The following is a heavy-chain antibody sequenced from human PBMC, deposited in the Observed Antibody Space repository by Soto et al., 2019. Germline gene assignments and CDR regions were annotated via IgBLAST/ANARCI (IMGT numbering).Heavy chain of an antibody. D-gene: IGHD3-3*01. CDR2: IAADGLAQ. CDR3: AKEFFSPQAYWFFDL. Sequence: QVQLVESGGGVVQPGRSLRLSCAASGFTYSTFGMHWVRQAPGKGLEWVAVIAADGLAQYYADSVKGRFTISRDNSENTLFLQMNNLGAEDTAVYYCAKEFFSPQAYWFFDLWGRGTLVTDSS. CDR1: GFTYSTFG. V-gene: IGHV3-30*18. J-gene: IGHJ2*01.